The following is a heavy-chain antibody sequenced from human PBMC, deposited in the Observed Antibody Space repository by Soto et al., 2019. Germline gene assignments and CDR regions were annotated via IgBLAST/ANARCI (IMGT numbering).Heavy chain of an antibody. CDR3: ETYYYGSGSYYGSYYAMDV. J-gene: IGHJ6*02. CDR2: ISSSSSYI. Sequence: PGGSLRLSCAASGFTFSSYSMNWVRQAPGKGLEWVSSISSSSSYIYYADSVKGRFTISRDNAKNSLYLQMNSLRAEDTAVYYCETYYYGSGSYYGSYYAMDVWGQGTTVTVSS. V-gene: IGHV3-21*01. CDR1: GFTFSSYS. D-gene: IGHD3-10*01.